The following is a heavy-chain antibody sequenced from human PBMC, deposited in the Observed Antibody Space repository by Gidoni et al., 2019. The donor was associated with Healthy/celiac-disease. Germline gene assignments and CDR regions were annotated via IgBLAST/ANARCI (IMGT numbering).Heavy chain of an antibody. CDR3: ARKVFWSGAFDI. J-gene: IGHJ3*02. CDR2: IGTAGDT. D-gene: IGHD3-3*01. CDR1: GFPFSSYD. V-gene: IGHV3-13*01. Sequence: EVQLVESGGGLVQPGGSLRLSCAASGFPFSSYDRHWVRQATGKGLEWFSAIGTAGDTYYPGSVKGRFTISRENAKNSLYLQMNSLRAGDTAVYYCARKVFWSGAFDIWGQGTMVTVSS.